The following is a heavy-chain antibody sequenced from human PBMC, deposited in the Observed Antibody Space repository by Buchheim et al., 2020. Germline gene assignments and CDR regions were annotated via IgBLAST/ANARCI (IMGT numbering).Heavy chain of an antibody. V-gene: IGHV3-66*01. D-gene: IGHD6-19*01. CDR3: ARVSSDWYYFDY. Sequence: EVQLVESGGGLVQPGGSLRLSCVASGFIVSRNYMSWVRQAPGKGLEWVSIIYSGGSTYYADSVKGRFTISREHSLYLQMNSLRAEDTAVYYCARVSSDWYYFDYWGQGTL. J-gene: IGHJ4*02. CDR2: IYSGGST. CDR1: GFIVSRNY.